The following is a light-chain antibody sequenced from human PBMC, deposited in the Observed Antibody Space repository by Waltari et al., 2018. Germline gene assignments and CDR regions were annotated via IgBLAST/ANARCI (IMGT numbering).Light chain of an antibody. CDR1: SSDIGAGYD. Sequence: QSVLTQPPSVSGAPGQRVTISCTGSSSDIGAGYDVHWYQQLPGTAPKLLIYGNSNRPSGVPDRFSGSKSGTSASLAITVLQAEDEADYYCQSYDNNLSAVFGGGTKLTVL. CDR3: QSYDNNLSAV. CDR2: GNS. V-gene: IGLV1-40*01. J-gene: IGLJ2*01.